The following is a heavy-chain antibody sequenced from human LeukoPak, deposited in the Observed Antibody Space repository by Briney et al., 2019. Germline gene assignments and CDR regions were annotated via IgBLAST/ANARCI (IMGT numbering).Heavy chain of an antibody. V-gene: IGHV1-2*02. CDR3: ARDVGDSSGSGAWYFDL. J-gene: IGHJ2*01. CDR1: GYTFTSYY. D-gene: IGHD3-22*01. Sequence: ASVKVSCKASGYTFTSYYMHWVRQAPGQGLEWMGWINPNSGGTNYAQKFQGRVTMTRDTSISTAYMELSRLRSDDTAVYYCARDVGDSSGSGAWYFDLWGRGTLVTVSS. CDR2: INPNSGGT.